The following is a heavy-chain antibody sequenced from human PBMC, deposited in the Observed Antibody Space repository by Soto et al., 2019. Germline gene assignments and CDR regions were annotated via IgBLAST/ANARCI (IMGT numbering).Heavy chain of an antibody. CDR1: GFTFSSYA. D-gene: IGHD3-22*01. CDR2: ISYDGSNK. Sequence: GGSLRLSCAASGFTFSSYAMHWVRQAPGKGLEWVAVISYDGSNKYYADSVKGRFTISRDNSKNTLYLQMNSLRAEDTAVYYCARDPSSGYSYYYYYYGMDVWGQGTTVTVSS. J-gene: IGHJ6*02. CDR3: ARDPSSGYSYYYYYYGMDV. V-gene: IGHV3-30-3*01.